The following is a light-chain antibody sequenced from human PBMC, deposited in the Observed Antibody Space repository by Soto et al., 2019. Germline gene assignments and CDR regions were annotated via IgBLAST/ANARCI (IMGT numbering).Light chain of an antibody. J-gene: IGKJ1*01. CDR2: DAS. Sequence: DIQMTQSPSTLSASVGDRVTITCRASQSISTWLAWYQQKPGTAPKLLIYDASSLESGVPLRFSGGGSGTEFTLTISSLQPDDFATYYCQQYNSHLRTFGQGNKGEIK. V-gene: IGKV1-5*01. CDR1: QSISTW. CDR3: QQYNSHLRT.